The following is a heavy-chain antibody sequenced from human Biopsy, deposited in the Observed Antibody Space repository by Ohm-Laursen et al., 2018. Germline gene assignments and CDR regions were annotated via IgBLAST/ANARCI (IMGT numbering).Heavy chain of an antibody. V-gene: IGHV4-59*11. CDR3: ARGSNDFGGLYFPR. CDR1: GGSFTGHY. CDR2: ISYTGYT. Sequence: TLSLTCTVSGGSFTGHYWSWIRQPPGKGLEWIGHISYTGYTGYNASLKSRVTLSVGTSRNHFSLRLSSLTAADTAVYYCARGSNDFGGLYFPRWGQGTLLTVSS. J-gene: IGHJ4*02. D-gene: IGHD4-23*01.